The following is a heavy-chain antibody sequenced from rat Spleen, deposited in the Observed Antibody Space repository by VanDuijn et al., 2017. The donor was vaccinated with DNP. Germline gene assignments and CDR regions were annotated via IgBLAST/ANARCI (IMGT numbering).Heavy chain of an antibody. D-gene: IGHD2-5*01. CDR2: INAGSGKT. CDR1: GLTFTNYG. V-gene: IGHV5S11*01. CDR3: AGHGSVHLRYAMDA. Sequence: EVQLEESGGGLVQPGRSLKLSCVASGLTFTNYGMAWVRQAPTKGLEWVAVINAGSGKTYYRDSVKGRFTISRDNAKSTLYLQMDSPRSEETATYYCAGHGSVHLRYAMDAWGQGTSVTVSS. J-gene: IGHJ4*01.